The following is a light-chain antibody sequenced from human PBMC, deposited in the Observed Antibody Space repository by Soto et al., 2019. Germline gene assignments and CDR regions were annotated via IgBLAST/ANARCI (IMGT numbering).Light chain of an antibody. CDR1: SSDVGGYNF. Sequence: QSVLTQPASVSGSPGQSITISCTGSSSDVGGYNFVSWYQQHPGKAPKLMIYEVTNRPSGVSNRFSGSKSGNTASLTISGLQAEDEADYYCTSYSTSNSYFFGAGTKVTVL. CDR3: TSYSTSNSYF. CDR2: EVT. J-gene: IGLJ1*01. V-gene: IGLV2-14*01.